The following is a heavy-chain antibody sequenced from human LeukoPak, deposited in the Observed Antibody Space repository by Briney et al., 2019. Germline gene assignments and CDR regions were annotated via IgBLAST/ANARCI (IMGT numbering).Heavy chain of an antibody. J-gene: IGHJ4*02. D-gene: IGHD1-7*01. CDR1: GFTVGSNY. CDR2: IYSGGST. Sequence: PGGSLRLSCAASGFTVGSNYMSWVRQAPGKGLEWVSVIYSGGSTYYADSVKGRFTISRDNSKNTLYLQMNSLRAEDTAVYYCARGQVYNWNYEGYFDYWGQGTLVTVSS. V-gene: IGHV3-53*01. CDR3: ARGQVYNWNYEGYFDY.